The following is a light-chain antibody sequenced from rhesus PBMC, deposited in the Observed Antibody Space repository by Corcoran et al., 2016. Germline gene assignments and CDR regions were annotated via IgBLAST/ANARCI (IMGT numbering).Light chain of an antibody. Sequence: EIVLTQSPATLSLSPGERATLSCRASQSVSSSLAWYQQKPGQAPRLLIYDASSRAPGIPDRFSGSGSGTDFTLPISSLETEDVGVYYCQQYSNWPLTFGGGTKVELK. CDR3: QQYSNWPLT. V-gene: IGKV3-35*01. J-gene: IGKJ4*01. CDR2: DAS. CDR1: QSVSSS.